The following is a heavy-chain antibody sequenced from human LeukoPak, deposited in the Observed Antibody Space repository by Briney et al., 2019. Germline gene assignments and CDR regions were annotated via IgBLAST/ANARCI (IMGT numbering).Heavy chain of an antibody. CDR2: IYHSGST. V-gene: IGHV4-30-2*01. D-gene: IGHD2-2*01. Sequence: SQTLSLTCTVSGGSISSGGYYWSWIRQPPGKGLEWIGYIYHSGSTYYNPSLKSRVTISVDGSKNQFSLKLSSVTAADTAVYYCARDDRVVGYFDYWGQGTLVTVSS. CDR1: GGSISSGGYY. CDR3: ARDDRVVGYFDY. J-gene: IGHJ4*02.